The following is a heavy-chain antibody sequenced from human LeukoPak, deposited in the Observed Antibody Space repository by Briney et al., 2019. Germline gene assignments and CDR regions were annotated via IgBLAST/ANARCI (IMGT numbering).Heavy chain of an antibody. Sequence: PGGSLRLSCAASGLTFSSYEMNWVRQAQGKGLEWLSQISTGGSIYYPESLEGRFTISSSNTKNSLFLQMNNLGVADTTVFYFWRIFDLGGQGTMVTVPS. V-gene: IGHV3-48*03. CDR3: WRIFDL. CDR2: ISTGGSI. CDR1: GLTFSSYE. J-gene: IGHJ3*01.